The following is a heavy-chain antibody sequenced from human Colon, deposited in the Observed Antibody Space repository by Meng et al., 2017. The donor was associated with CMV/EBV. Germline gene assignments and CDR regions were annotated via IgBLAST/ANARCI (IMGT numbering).Heavy chain of an antibody. Sequence: QVQLQQSGPGLVKPSXXXXPXXAIPGDSVSSNSAAWNWIRQSPSRGLEWLGRTYYRSKYYNDYALSVKSRITINPDTSKNQFSLQLNSVTPEDTAIYYCARDWGDVRGGFDFWGQGTLVIVSS. CDR2: TYYRSKYYN. CDR3: ARDWGDVRGGFDF. CDR1: GDSVSSNSAA. J-gene: IGHJ4*02. V-gene: IGHV6-1*01. D-gene: IGHD3-10*02.